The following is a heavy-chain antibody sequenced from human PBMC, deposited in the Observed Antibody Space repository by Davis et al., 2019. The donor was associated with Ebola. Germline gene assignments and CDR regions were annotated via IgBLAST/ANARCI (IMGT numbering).Heavy chain of an antibody. CDR3: ARSYSGSRIYDY. J-gene: IGHJ4*02. CDR2: ISSSGSTI. D-gene: IGHD1-26*01. Sequence: GGSLRLSCAASGFTFSDYYMSWIRQAPGKGLEWVSYISSSGSTIYYADSVKGRFSISRDNAKNSLYLQMNGLRAEDTAVYYCARSYSGSRIYDYWGQGTLVTVSS. CDR1: GFTFSDYY. V-gene: IGHV3-11*01.